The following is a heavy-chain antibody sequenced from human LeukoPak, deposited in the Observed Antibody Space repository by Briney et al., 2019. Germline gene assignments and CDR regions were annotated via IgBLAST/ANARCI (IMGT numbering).Heavy chain of an antibody. CDR3: AKDLNWGSHY. CDR1: GFTFSTYG. Sequence: GGSLRLSCAASGFTFSTYGMLWVRQASGKGLEWVAVISYDGSNKYYADSVKGRFTISRDNSKSTLYLQMNSLRAEDTAVYYCAKDLNWGSHYWGQGTLVTVSS. J-gene: IGHJ4*02. D-gene: IGHD7-27*01. CDR2: ISYDGSNK. V-gene: IGHV3-30*18.